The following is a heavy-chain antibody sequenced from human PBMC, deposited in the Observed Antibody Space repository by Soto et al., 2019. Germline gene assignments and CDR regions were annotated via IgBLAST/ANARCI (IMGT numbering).Heavy chain of an antibody. CDR3: ARVSGRYSGYVWP. Sequence: GASVKVSCKASGYTFTSYAMHWVRQAPGQRLEWMGWINAYNGNTNYAQKLQGRVTMTTDTSTSTAYMELRILRSDDTAVYYCARVSGRYSGYVWPWGQGTLVTVSS. J-gene: IGHJ5*02. CDR1: GYTFTSYA. CDR2: INAYNGNT. D-gene: IGHD5-12*01. V-gene: IGHV1-18*01.